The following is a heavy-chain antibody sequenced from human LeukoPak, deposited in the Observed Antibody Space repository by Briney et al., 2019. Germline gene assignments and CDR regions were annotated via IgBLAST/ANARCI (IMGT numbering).Heavy chain of an antibody. CDR2: IYYSGST. Sequence: SETLSLTCTVSGGSISSYYWSWIRQPPGKGLECIGYIYYSGSTNYNPSLESRVTISVDTSKNQFSLRLNSVSAADTAVYYCARGGTWYPYWGQGTLVTVSS. CDR3: ARGGTWYPY. J-gene: IGHJ4*02. CDR1: GGSISSYY. D-gene: IGHD6-13*01. V-gene: IGHV4-59*01.